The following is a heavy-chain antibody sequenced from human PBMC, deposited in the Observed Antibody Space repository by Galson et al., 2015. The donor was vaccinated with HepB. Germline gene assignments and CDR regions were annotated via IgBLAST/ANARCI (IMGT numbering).Heavy chain of an antibody. Sequence: SVKVSCKASGYTFTNYNIHWMRQAPGQGLEWMGIINPSGGSTTYAQRFQGRVTMTRDTSTSTVYMEMSSLRSEDTAMYYCARAYSGSWFDYWGQGTLVTVSS. CDR3: ARAYSGSWFDY. J-gene: IGHJ4*02. V-gene: IGHV1-46*01. CDR1: GYTFTNYN. D-gene: IGHD1-26*01. CDR2: INPSGGST.